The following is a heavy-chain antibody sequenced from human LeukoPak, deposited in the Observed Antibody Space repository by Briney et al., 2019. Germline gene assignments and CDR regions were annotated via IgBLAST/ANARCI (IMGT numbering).Heavy chain of an antibody. J-gene: IGHJ4*02. CDR2: IYYSGST. V-gene: IGHV4-39*07. Sequence: SETLSLTCTVSGGSISSSSYYWGWIRQPPGKGLEWIGSIYYSGSTYYNPSLKSRVTISVDTSKNQFSLKLSSVTAADTAVYYCARRRVDNSWYTDYWGQGTLVTVSS. CDR3: ARRRVDNSWYTDY. D-gene: IGHD6-13*01. CDR1: GGSISSSSYY.